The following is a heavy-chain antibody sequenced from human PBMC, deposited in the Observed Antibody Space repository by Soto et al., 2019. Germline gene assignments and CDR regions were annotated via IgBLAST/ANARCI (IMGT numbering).Heavy chain of an antibody. J-gene: IGHJ5*02. D-gene: IGHD2-2*01. CDR3: ARGRFNQLPQVWLDP. V-gene: IGHV1-46*01. Sequence: ASVKVSCKASGYTFTSYYMHWVRQSPGQGLEWMGIINPSGGSTSYAQKFQGRVTMTRDTSTSTVYMELSSLRSEDTAVYYCARGRFNQLPQVWLDPWGQGTMVTVSS. CDR1: GYTFTSYY. CDR2: INPSGGST.